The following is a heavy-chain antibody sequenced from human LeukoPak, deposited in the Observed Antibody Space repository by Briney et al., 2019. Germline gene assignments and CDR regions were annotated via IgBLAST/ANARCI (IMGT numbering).Heavy chain of an antibody. D-gene: IGHD5-12*01. CDR2: ISNNGGYT. J-gene: IGHJ4*02. Sequence: GGSLRLSCAASGFTFSSSAMSWVRQAPGKGLEWVSAISNNGGYTYYADSVKGRFTISSDNSKNTVYLQMNSLRPEDMAVYYCAKEIFSGLLYIDYWGQGTLVTVSS. V-gene: IGHV3-23*01. CDR3: AKEIFSGLLYIDY. CDR1: GFTFSSSA.